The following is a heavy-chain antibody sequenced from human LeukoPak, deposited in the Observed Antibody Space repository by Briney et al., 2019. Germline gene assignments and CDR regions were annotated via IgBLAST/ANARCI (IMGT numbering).Heavy chain of an antibody. V-gene: IGHV1-8*03. CDR3: ARGRPYYDSSGYYRPFDY. Sequence: ASVKVSCKASGYTFTSHDINWVRQATGQGLEWMGWMNPNSGNTGYAQKFQGRVTITRNTSISTAYMELSSLRSEDTAVYYCARGRPYYDSSGYYRPFDYWGQGTLVTVSS. CDR1: GYTFTSHD. CDR2: MNPNSGNT. J-gene: IGHJ4*02. D-gene: IGHD3-22*01.